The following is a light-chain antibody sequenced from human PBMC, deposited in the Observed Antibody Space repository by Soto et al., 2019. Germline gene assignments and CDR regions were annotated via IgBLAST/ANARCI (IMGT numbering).Light chain of an antibody. Sequence: QSVLTQPPSVSGAPGQRVTISCTGSSSNIGASYAVHWYQQLPGTAPKILIYGNNNRPSGVPDRFSGSKSGTSASLAITGLQAEDEADYYCQSYDTSLSGPVFGGGTRLTVL. CDR1: SSNIGASYA. CDR3: QSYDTSLSGPV. CDR2: GNN. V-gene: IGLV1-40*01. J-gene: IGLJ2*01.